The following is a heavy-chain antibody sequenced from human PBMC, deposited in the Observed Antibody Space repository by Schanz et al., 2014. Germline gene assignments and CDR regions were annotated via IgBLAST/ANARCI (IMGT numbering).Heavy chain of an antibody. CDR3: ARVHIATYHYNSPGAFDI. V-gene: IGHV1-18*01. J-gene: IGHJ3*02. Sequence: QLMQSGSEVRKPGASVKVSCKASGYIFGSHGMTWVRQAPGQGPELMGWINAHTGNTQYAQKFQGRVNMARGTGTATVHVERTRLRTDDTAIYYCARVHIATYHYNSPGAFDIWGQGTRVTVSS. CDR1: GYIFGSHG. CDR2: INAHTGNT. D-gene: IGHD3-10*01.